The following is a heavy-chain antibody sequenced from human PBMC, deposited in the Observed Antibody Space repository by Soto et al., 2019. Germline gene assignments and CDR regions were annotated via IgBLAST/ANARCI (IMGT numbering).Heavy chain of an antibody. D-gene: IGHD5-12*01. CDR3: ARNHVEMATKGWFDP. CDR2: IIPTFGTA. CDR1: GGTFSSYA. V-gene: IGHV1-69*13. Sequence: SVKVSCKASGGTFSSYAISWVRQAPGQGLEWMGGIIPTFGTANYAQKFQGRVTITADESTSTAYMELSSLRSEDTAVYYCARNHVEMATKGWFDPWGQGTLVTVSS. J-gene: IGHJ5*02.